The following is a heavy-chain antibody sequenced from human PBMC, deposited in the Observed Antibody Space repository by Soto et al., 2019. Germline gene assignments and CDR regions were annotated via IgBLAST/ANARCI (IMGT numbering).Heavy chain of an antibody. CDR2: IYWDDDK. D-gene: IGHD3-10*01. Sequence: QITLRESGPTLVKPIQTLTLTCTFSGFSLTTTGVAVAWIRQPPGKALEWLALIYWDDDKRYNPFLKTRLTSTKVISRNQVVLTVTNLDPVDTATYYCAHGSFFRGAHLDSWGPGTLVTVSS. CDR1: GFSLTTTGVA. V-gene: IGHV2-5*02. J-gene: IGHJ4*02. CDR3: AHGSFFRGAHLDS.